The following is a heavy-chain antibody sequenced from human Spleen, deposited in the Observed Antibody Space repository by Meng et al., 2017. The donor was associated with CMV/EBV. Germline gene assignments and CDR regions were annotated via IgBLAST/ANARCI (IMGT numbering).Heavy chain of an antibody. CDR1: GYTFTSYD. V-gene: IGHV1-8*03. Sequence: ASVKVSCKASGYTFTSYDINWVRQATGQGLEWMGWMNPNSGNTGYAQKFQGRVTITRNTSISTAYMELSSLRSEDTAVYYCARDFGFCGSAKCYPTTASGFDYWGQGTLVTVSS. CDR2: MNPNSGNT. D-gene: IGHD2-2*01. CDR3: ARDFGFCGSAKCYPTTASGFDY. J-gene: IGHJ4*02.